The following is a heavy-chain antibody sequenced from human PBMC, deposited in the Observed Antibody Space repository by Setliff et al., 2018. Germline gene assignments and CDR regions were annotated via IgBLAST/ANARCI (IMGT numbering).Heavy chain of an antibody. Sequence: ASVKVSCKASGYTFTGYYMHWVRQAPGQGLEWMGWINPNSGGANYAQKFQGRVTMTRDTSISTGYMELSTLRSEDTAVYYCARDTRDKYDSSGYYLSLDSWGQGSLVTVSS. CDR3: ARDTRDKYDSSGYYLSLDS. J-gene: IGHJ4*02. CDR2: INPNSGGA. D-gene: IGHD3-22*01. CDR1: GYTFTGYY. V-gene: IGHV1-2*02.